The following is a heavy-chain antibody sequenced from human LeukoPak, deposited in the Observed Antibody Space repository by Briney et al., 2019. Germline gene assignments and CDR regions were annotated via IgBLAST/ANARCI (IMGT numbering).Heavy chain of an antibody. J-gene: IGHJ6*02. V-gene: IGHV4-34*01. CDR1: GGSFSGYY. Sequence: SETLSLTCAVYGGSFSGYYWSWIRQPPGKGLEWIGEINHSGSTNYNPSLKSRVTISVDTSKNQFSLKLSSVTAADTAVYYCARGPAYQLLYSGYYYYGMDVRGQGTTVTVSS. D-gene: IGHD2-2*02. CDR2: INHSGST. CDR3: ARGPAYQLLYSGYYYYGMDV.